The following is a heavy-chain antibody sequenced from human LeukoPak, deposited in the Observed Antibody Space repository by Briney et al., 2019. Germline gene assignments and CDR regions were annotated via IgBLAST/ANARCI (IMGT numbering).Heavy chain of an antibody. CDR2: ISNSGGT. V-gene: IGHV4-59*08. J-gene: IGHJ4*02. CDR3: ARLRQQPLNLFPYFDY. CDR1: GASISSYF. D-gene: IGHD6-13*01. Sequence: PSETLSLTCSVSGASISSYFWSWIWQPPGKGLEWIGYISNSGGTNYNPSLKSRVTISVDTSKNQFSLKLSSVTAADTAVYYCARLRQQPLNLFPYFDYWGQGTLVTVSS.